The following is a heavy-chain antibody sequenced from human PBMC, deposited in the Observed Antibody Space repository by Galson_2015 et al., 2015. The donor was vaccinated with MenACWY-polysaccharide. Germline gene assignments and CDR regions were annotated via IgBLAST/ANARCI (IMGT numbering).Heavy chain of an antibody. CDR2: INSKSDGGAA. V-gene: IGHV3-15*01. J-gene: IGHJ6*02. CDR1: GITFTNAW. CDR3: ATSHLGYHGSSGWGLDV. D-gene: IGHD3-22*01. Sequence: SLRLSCAAAGITFTNAWMSWVRQAPGKGLEWVGLINSKSDGGAADYAAPVKGRFSISRDDSKNTVYLQMNSLRTEDTAVYYCATSHLGYHGSSGWGLDVWGPGTTVTVSS.